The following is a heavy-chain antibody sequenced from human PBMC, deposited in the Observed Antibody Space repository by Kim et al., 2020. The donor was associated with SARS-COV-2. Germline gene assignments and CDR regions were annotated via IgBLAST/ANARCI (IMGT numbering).Heavy chain of an antibody. J-gene: IGHJ4*01. D-gene: IGHD3-22*01. Sequence: SETLSLTCTVSGGSISSYYWSWIRQPPGKGLEWIGYIYYSGSTNYNPSLKSRVTIPVDTSKNQFSLKLSSVTAADTAVYYFARRGYYDSSGYYYFDYWC. CDR3: ARRGYYDSSGYYYFDY. V-gene: IGHV4-59*08. CDR1: GGSISSYY. CDR2: IYYSGST.